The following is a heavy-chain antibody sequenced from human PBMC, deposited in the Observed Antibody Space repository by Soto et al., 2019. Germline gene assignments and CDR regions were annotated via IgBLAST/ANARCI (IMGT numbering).Heavy chain of an antibody. CDR3: ARVLRDSTIFGVVPHYYYYYGMDV. CDR1: GYTFTSYD. D-gene: IGHD3-3*01. J-gene: IGHJ6*02. CDR2: MNPNSGNT. Sequence: SVKVSCKASGYTFTSYDIDWVRQATVQGLEWMGWMNPNSGNTGYAQKFQGRVTMTRNTSISTAYMELSSLRSEDTAVYYCARVLRDSTIFGVVPHYYYYYGMDVWGQGTTVTVSS. V-gene: IGHV1-8*01.